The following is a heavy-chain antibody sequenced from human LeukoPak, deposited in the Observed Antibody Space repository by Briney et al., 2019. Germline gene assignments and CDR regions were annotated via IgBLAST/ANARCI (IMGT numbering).Heavy chain of an antibody. J-gene: IGHJ4*02. Sequence: ASVKVSCKASGYTFTTYYIHWVRQAPGLGLEWMGWINPNTGGTNYAQMFQGRVTMTRDTSISTAYMELSSLISDDTAVYYCARDQSYYDAGDQRFDYWGQGTLVTVSS. CDR3: ARDQSYYDAGDQRFDY. CDR2: INPNTGGT. V-gene: IGHV1-2*02. CDR1: GYTFTTYY. D-gene: IGHD3-22*01.